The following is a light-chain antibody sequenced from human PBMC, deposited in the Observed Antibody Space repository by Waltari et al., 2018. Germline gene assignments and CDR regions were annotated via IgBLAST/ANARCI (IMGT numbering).Light chain of an antibody. CDR1: SSNIGTNF. CDR3: GTWDTSLSAGV. V-gene: IGLV1-51*01. J-gene: IGLJ3*02. CDR2: DDN. Sequence: QSVLTQPPSVSAAPGQKVTISCSGGSSNIGTNFVSWYQQLPGTAPKRLIYDDNKRPSGIPDRFSGSKSGTSATLGITGLQTGDEADYYCGTWDTSLSAGVFGGGTKLTVL.